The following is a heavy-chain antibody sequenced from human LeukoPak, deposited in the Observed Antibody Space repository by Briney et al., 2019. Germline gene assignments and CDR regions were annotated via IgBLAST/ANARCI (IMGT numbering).Heavy chain of an antibody. CDR1: GFTFSSYW. Sequence: GGSLRLSCAASGFTFSSYWMNWARQAPGKGLEWVACINHNGNENYYVDSVKGRFTISRDNAKNSLYLQMSNLRAEDTAVYFCARGGGLDGWGQGATVTVSS. V-gene: IGHV3-7*04. J-gene: IGHJ6*02. CDR3: ARGGGLDG. CDR2: INHNGNEN.